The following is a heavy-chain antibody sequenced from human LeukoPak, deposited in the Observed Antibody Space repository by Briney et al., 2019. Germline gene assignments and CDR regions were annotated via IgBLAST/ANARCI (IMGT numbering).Heavy chain of an antibody. CDR1: GFTFINYA. CDR2: ISGGSDGT. D-gene: IGHD5-18*01. Sequence: GGSLRLSCAASGFTFINYAMSWVRQAPGMGLEWVSGISGGSDGTYYADSVKGRFTISRDNSKNTLYLQMNSLRAEDTAIYYCAKGSSGYIYGDYWGQGTLVTDSS. CDR3: AKGSSGYIYGDY. J-gene: IGHJ4*02. V-gene: IGHV3-23*01.